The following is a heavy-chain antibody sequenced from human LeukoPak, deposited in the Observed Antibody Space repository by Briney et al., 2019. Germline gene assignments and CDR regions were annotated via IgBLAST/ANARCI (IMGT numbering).Heavy chain of an antibody. Sequence: GGSLRLSCAASGFTFSSYSMNWVRQAPGKGLEWVSYISSSSSTIYYADSVEGRFTISRDNAKNSLYLQMNSLRAEDTAVYYCARDKHRYGDSFDYWGQGTLVTVSS. CDR3: ARDKHRYGDSFDY. V-gene: IGHV3-48*01. CDR1: GFTFSSYS. D-gene: IGHD4-17*01. CDR2: ISSSSSTI. J-gene: IGHJ4*02.